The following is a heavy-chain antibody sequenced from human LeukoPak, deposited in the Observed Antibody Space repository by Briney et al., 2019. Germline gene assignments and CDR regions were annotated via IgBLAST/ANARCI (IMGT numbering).Heavy chain of an antibody. D-gene: IGHD5-18*01. V-gene: IGHV4-59*08. J-gene: IGHJ3*02. CDR1: GGSISSYY. CDR3: ARHVGYSYDAFDI. Sequence: SETLSLTCTVSGGSISSYYWSWIRQPPGKGLEWIGYIYYSGSTDYNPSLKSRVTISVDTSKNQFSLRLSSVTAADTAVYYCARHVGYSYDAFDIWGQGTMVTVSS. CDR2: IYYSGST.